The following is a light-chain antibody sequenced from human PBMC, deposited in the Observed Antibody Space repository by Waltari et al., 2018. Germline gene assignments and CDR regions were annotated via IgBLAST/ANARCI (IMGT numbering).Light chain of an antibody. CDR3: HCYDSSLSASV. J-gene: IGLJ3*02. Sequence: QSVLTQPPSVSGAPGQRVTISCTGSNSNIGAGYDLHWYQQRQGRAPKLLVYASNDRPSGVPGRFSDSKSGMSASLAITGLQAEDEATYYCHCYDSSLSASVFGGGTKVTVL. CDR2: ASN. CDR1: NSNIGAGYD. V-gene: IGLV1-40*01.